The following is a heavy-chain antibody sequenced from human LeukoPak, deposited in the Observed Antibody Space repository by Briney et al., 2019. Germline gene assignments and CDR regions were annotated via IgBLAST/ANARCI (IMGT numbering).Heavy chain of an antibody. V-gene: IGHV3-30*18. Sequence: PGSSLRLSCAASGFTFSSYGMHWVRQAPGKGLEWVAVISYDGSNKYYADSVKGRFTISRDNSKNTLYLQMNSLRAEDTAVYYCAKEPTSYYYYGMDVWGKGTTVTVSS. CDR3: AKEPTSYYYYGMDV. J-gene: IGHJ6*04. CDR2: ISYDGSNK. CDR1: GFTFSSYG.